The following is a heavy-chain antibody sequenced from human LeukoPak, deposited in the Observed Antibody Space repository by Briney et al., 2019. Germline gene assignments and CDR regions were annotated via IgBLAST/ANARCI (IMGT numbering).Heavy chain of an antibody. V-gene: IGHV4-34*01. CDR3: ARVYSSSWYAY. CDR1: GGSFSGYY. J-gene: IGHJ4*02. D-gene: IGHD6-13*01. Sequence: SETLSLTCAVYGGSFSGYYWSWIRQPPGKGLEWIGEINHSGSTNYNPSLKSRVTISVDTSKNQFSLKLSSVTAADTAVYYCARVYSSSWYAYWGQGTLVTVSS. CDR2: INHSGST.